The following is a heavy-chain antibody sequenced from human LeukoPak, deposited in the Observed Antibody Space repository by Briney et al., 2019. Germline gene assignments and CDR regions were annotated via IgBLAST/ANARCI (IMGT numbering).Heavy chain of an antibody. Sequence: GGSLRLSCAASGFTFSSYAMSWVRQAPGKGLEWVSAISGSGGSTYYADSVKGRFTISRDNSKNTLYLQMNSLRAEDTAVYYCAKPRGDYYDSSGYPRTYYYYGMDVWGQGTTVTVSS. D-gene: IGHD3-22*01. CDR1: GFTFSSYA. J-gene: IGHJ6*02. V-gene: IGHV3-23*01. CDR2: ISGSGGST. CDR3: AKPRGDYYDSSGYPRTYYYYGMDV.